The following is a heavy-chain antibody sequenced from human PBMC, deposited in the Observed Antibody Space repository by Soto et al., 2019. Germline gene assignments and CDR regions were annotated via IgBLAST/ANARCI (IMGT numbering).Heavy chain of an antibody. V-gene: IGHV3-30-3*01. J-gene: IGHJ6*02. D-gene: IGHD3-9*01. CDR3: ARSLLRYFDWLSHYGMDV. Sequence: PVGSLRLSCAASGFTFSSYAMHWVRQAPGKGLEWVAVISYDGSNKYYADSVKGRFTISRDNSKNTLYLQMNSLRAEDTAVYYCARSLLRYFDWLSHYGMDVWGQGTTVTVSS. CDR1: GFTFSSYA. CDR2: ISYDGSNK.